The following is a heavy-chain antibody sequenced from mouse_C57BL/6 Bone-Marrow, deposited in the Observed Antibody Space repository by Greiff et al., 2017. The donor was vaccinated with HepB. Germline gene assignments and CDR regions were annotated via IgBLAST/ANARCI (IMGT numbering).Heavy chain of an antibody. D-gene: IGHD1-1*01. CDR3: TRDNPPYYYGSSSLDY. CDR2: ISSGGDYI. Sequence: EVHLVESGEGLVKPGGSLKLSCAASGFTFSSYAMSWVRQTPEKRLEWVAYISSGGDYIYYADTVKGRFTISRDNARNTLYLQMSSLKSEDTAMYYCTRDNPPYYYGSSSLDYWGQGTTLTVSS. CDR1: GFTFSSYA. J-gene: IGHJ2*01. V-gene: IGHV5-9-1*02.